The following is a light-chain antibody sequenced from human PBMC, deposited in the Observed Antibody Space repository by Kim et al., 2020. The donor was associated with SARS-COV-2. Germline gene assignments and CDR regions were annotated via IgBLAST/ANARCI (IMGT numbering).Light chain of an antibody. CDR1: SSDVGGYNL. CDR2: DVA. J-gene: IGLJ2*01. CDR3: SSYTSSSTLL. V-gene: IGLV2-14*03. Sequence: GQSITIPGTGTSSDVGGYNLVSGYQQHPGKPPKLMIYDVANRPSGVSNRFSGSKSGNTASLTISGLQPEDEADYYCSSYTSSSTLLFGGGTQLTVL.